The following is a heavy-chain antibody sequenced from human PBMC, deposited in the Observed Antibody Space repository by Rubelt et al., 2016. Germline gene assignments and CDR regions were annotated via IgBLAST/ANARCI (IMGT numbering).Heavy chain of an antibody. CDR3: ARGEGSGSYDFDY. J-gene: IGHJ4*02. CDR2: IYYSGST. Sequence: QLQLQESGPGLVKPSETLSLTCTVSGGSISSSSYYWGWIRQPPGKGLERIGSIYYSGSTYYNPSITSRVTNSGETSKNQLSLKLSAGTAAETAVYYCARGEGSGSYDFDYWGQGTLVTVSS. CDR1: GGSISSSSYY. V-gene: IGHV4-39*07. D-gene: IGHD3-10*01.